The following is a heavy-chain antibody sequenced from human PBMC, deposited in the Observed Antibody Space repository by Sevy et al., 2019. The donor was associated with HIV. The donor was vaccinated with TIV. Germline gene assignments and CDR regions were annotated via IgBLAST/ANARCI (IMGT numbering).Heavy chain of an antibody. CDR3: TKDASGLSEGIIGVAQGGFDY. CDR1: GYTFTGYY. CDR2: INPNSGGT. V-gene: IGHV1-2*02. J-gene: IGHJ4*02. D-gene: IGHD6-19*01. Sequence: ASVKVSCKASGYTFTGYYMHWVRQAPGQGLEWMGWINPNSGGTNYAQKFQGRVTMTRAKSISTAYMELSRLRSDDTAGDYGTKDASGLSEGIIGVAQGGFDYWGQGTLVTVSS.